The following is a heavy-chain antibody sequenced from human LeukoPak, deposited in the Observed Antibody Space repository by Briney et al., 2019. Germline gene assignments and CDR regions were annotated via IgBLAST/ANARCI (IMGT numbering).Heavy chain of an antibody. J-gene: IGHJ6*03. CDR1: GFTVSSNY. CDR2: IYSGSST. V-gene: IGHV3-66*02. D-gene: IGHD2-2*01. Sequence: GGSLRLSCAASGFTVSSNYMSWVRQAPGEGLEWVSVIYSGSSTYYADSVKGRFTISRDNSKNTLYLQMNSLRAEDTAVYYCARDGVVPAAREEDYYYYYMDVWGKGTTVTVSS. CDR3: ARDGVVPAAREEDYYYYYMDV.